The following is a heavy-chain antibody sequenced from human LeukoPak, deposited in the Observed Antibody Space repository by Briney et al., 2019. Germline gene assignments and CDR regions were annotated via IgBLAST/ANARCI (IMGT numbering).Heavy chain of an antibody. D-gene: IGHD6-19*01. J-gene: IGHJ4*02. CDR2: ISPYNDNT. CDR3: ARGGNGGWRTPNVDY. CDR1: GYTFTSYA. Sequence: RASLKLSCKASGYTFTSYALSWVRQAPGQGLEWMGWISPYNDNTNYGQKLQGRVTMTTDTSTSTAYMELRSLRSDDTAVYYCARGGNGGWRTPNVDYWGQGTLVTVSS. V-gene: IGHV1-18*01.